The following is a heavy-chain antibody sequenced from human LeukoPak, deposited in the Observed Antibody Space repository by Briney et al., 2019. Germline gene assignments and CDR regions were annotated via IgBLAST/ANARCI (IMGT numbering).Heavy chain of an antibody. CDR1: GGSFSGYY. CDR2: INHSGST. CDR3: ASPPTPRSSSLDY. V-gene: IGHV4-34*01. D-gene: IGHD6-6*01. Sequence: SETLSLTCAVYGGSFSGYYWSWIRQPPGKGLEWIGEINHSGSTNYNPSLKSRVTISVDTSKNQFSLKLSSVTVADTAVYYCASPPTPRSSSLDYWGQGTLVTVSS. J-gene: IGHJ4*02.